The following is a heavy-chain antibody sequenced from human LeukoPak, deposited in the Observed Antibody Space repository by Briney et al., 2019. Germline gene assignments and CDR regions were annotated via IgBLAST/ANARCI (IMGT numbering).Heavy chain of an antibody. CDR1: GFSISVHS. D-gene: IGHD2-15*01. J-gene: IGHJ4*02. V-gene: IGHV3-48*01. CDR2: RAVGSGAT. Sequence: GRSLRLSRTSSGFSISVHSMHWVSQAPGQGREWVSYRAVGSGATFYAASVKGRFTISRDNDKNALYLQMNSLRGEDTAVYYCARDRASVAFGYWGQGTLVTVSS. CDR3: ARDRASVAFGY.